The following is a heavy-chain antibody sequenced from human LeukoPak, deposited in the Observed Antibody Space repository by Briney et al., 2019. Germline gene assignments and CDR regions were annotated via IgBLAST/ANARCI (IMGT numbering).Heavy chain of an antibody. V-gene: IGHV4-59*01. Sequence: SETLSLTCSVSGGSISNYYCSWIRQPPGRGLEWLGYIYYTESTNSKPSLKSRVTMSVDTSKNQFSLKLSSLTAADTAVYYCAREFRVNWNYYSFFDYWGQGTLVTVSS. D-gene: IGHD1-7*01. J-gene: IGHJ4*02. CDR3: AREFRVNWNYYSFFDY. CDR2: IYYTEST. CDR1: GGSISNYY.